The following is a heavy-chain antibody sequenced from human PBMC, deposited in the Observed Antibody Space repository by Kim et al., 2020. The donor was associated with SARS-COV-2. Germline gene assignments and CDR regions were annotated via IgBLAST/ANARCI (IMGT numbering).Heavy chain of an antibody. CDR2: ISYDGSNK. Sequence: GGSLRLSCAASGFTFSSYAMHWVRQAPGKGLEWVAVISYDGSNKYYADSVKGRFTISRDNSKNTLYLQMNSLRAEDTAVYYCARDGGIAAAASYYFDYWG. V-gene: IGHV3-30*04. CDR3: ARDGGIAAAASYYFDY. J-gene: IGHJ4*01. D-gene: IGHD6-13*01. CDR1: GFTFSSYA.